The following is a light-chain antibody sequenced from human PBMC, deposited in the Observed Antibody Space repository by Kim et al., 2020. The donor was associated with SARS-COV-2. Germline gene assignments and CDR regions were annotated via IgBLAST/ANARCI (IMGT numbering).Light chain of an antibody. CDR2: EAS. Sequence: SAFVGDSVTVTCRDSQTIISWLALYQQKPGKAPKLLIYEASSLESGVPSRFSGSGSGTEFTLTISSLQPDDLATYYCQQYNSYPYTFGQGTKLEI. CDR3: QQYNSYPYT. V-gene: IGKV1-5*03. CDR1: QTIISW. J-gene: IGKJ2*01.